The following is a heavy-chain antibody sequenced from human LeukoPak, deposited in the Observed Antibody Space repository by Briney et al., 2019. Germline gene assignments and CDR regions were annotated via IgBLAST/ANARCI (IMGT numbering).Heavy chain of an antibody. D-gene: IGHD3-3*01. V-gene: IGHV4-39*01. Sequence: SETLPLTCTVSGGSISRSNYYWGWIRQPPGKGLEWIVSIYYSGTTYDNPSLKSRVTMSEDTSKMQFSLRLSSVTAADTSVYYCARHGSDSRSVHRDAFDIWGQGTMVTVSS. CDR3: ARHGSDSRSVHRDAFDI. J-gene: IGHJ3*02. CDR1: GGSISRSNYY. CDR2: IYYSGTT.